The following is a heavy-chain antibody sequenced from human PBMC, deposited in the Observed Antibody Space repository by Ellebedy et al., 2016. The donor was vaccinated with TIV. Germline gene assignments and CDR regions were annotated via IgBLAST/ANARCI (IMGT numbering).Heavy chain of an antibody. J-gene: IGHJ4*02. CDR3: ARGVWYSSPKKYYFDC. Sequence: SETLSLTCTVSGGSISSSSYYWGWIRQPPGKGLEWIGSIYYSGSTYYNPSLKSRVTISVDTSKNQFSLKLSSVTAADTAVYYCARGVWYSSPKKYYFDCWGQGTLVTVSS. D-gene: IGHD6-13*01. V-gene: IGHV4-39*07. CDR2: IYYSGST. CDR1: GGSISSSSYY.